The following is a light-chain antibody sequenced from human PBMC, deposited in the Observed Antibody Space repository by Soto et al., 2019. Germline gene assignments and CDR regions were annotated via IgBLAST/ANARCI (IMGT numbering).Light chain of an antibody. J-gene: IGKJ2*02. CDR2: WSS. V-gene: IGKV4-1*01. CDR1: QSLLYSSNNKTY. CDR3: QQYYSDFCT. Sequence: DIVMTQSPDSLTVSLGERATIHCKSSQSLLYSSNNKTYLAWYQRRPGQCPKMIIFWSSARESGVPDRFAGSGSETDFTLTISSLQAEDAALYYGQQYYSDFCTFGQGTRVEIK.